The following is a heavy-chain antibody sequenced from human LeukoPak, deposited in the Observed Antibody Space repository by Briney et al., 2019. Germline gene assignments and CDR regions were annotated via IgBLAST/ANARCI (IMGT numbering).Heavy chain of an antibody. V-gene: IGHV1-69*13. CDR1: GGTFSSYA. Sequence: ASVKVSCKASGGTFSSYAISWVRQAPGQGLEWMGGIIPIFGTANYAQKFQGRVTITADESTSTAYMELSSLRSEDTAVYYCARVGNGDYRYYFYMDVWGKGTTVTISS. CDR2: IIPIFGTA. J-gene: IGHJ6*03. CDR3: ARVGNGDYRYYFYMDV. D-gene: IGHD4-17*01.